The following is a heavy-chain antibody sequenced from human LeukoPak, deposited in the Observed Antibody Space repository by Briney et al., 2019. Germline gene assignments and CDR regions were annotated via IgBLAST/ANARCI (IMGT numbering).Heavy chain of an antibody. J-gene: IGHJ4*02. CDR3: ATPPAGLRGYFDY. V-gene: IGHV4-39*01. D-gene: IGHD5/OR15-5a*01. Sequence: PSETLSLTCTVSGGSISSTNYYWGWLRQPPGKGLEWLGSIYYSGTTYYNPSLKSRVTISADTSKNQFSLKLSSVTASDTAVYYCATPPAGLRGYFDYWGQGALVTVSS. CDR2: IYYSGTT. CDR1: GGSISSTNYY.